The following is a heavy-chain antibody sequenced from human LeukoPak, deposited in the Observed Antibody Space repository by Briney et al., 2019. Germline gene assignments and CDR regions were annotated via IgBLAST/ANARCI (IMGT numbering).Heavy chain of an antibody. J-gene: IGHJ6*03. CDR2: INTDGSST. CDR1: GFTFSSYW. D-gene: IGHD2-2*01. CDR3: ARDSSPLGYCSSTSCYRLWDYYYMDV. Sequence: GGSLRLSCAASGFTFSSYWMHWVRQAPGKGLVWVSRINTDGSSTSYADSVKGRFTISRDNAKNTLYLQMNSLRAEDTAVYYCARDSSPLGYCSSTSCYRLWDYYYMDVWGKGTTVTVSS. V-gene: IGHV3-74*01.